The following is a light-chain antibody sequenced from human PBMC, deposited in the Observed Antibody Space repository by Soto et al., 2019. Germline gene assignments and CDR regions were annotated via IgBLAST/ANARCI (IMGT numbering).Light chain of an antibody. J-gene: IGKJ4*01. CDR1: KDICNF. CDR3: QQFDNAPPKLT. V-gene: IGKV1-33*01. CDR2: LAS. Sequence: DIQMTQSPSSLSASVGDRLTITCQASKDICNFLNWYQQKPGRAKKLLIYLASTLEKGVPSRFSGSGSGTLFTLTISSLQPEDFATYYCQQFDNAPPKLTVGGGTKVDIK.